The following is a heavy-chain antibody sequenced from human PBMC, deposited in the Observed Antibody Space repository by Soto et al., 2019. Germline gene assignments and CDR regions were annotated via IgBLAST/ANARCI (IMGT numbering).Heavy chain of an antibody. CDR2: IFYSGST. CDR1: GGSISSGDCY. D-gene: IGHD2-15*01. Sequence: QVQLQESGPGLVKPSQTLSLTCSVSGGSISSGDCYWSWVRQHPGKGLEWIGYIFYSGSTYYNPSLKSRVTISVDTSKNQFSLKLSSVTAADTAVYYCARGGSGDIVVVAAIDYWGQGTLVTVSS. V-gene: IGHV4-31*03. J-gene: IGHJ4*02. CDR3: ARGGSGDIVVVAAIDY.